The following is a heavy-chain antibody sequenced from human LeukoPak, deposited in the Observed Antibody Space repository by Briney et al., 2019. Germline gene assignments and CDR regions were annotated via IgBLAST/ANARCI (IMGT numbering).Heavy chain of an antibody. CDR1: GGSISSYY. V-gene: IGHV4-59*01. Sequence: SETLSLTCTVSGGSISSYYWSWIRQPPGQGLEWIGYIYYSGSTNYNPSLKSRVTISVDTSKNQFSLKLSSVTAADTAVYYCARDPPTAPFDYWGQGTLVTVSS. CDR2: IYYSGST. CDR3: ARDPPTAPFDY. D-gene: IGHD4-17*01. J-gene: IGHJ4*02.